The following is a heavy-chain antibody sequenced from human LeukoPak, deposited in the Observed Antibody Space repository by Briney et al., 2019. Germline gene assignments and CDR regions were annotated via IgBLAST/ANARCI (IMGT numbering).Heavy chain of an antibody. CDR3: ARGGIITSYAFEI. J-gene: IGHJ3*02. CDR1: GFTFSTYA. D-gene: IGHD1-26*01. Sequence: GGSLRLSCAASGFTFSTYAISWVRQAPGKGLEWVSCISSTSNYIFYADSVRGRFTISRDNAKNSLYLQMDSLRAEDTVVYYCARGGIITSYAFEIWGQGAMVTVSS. CDR2: ISSTSNYI. V-gene: IGHV3-21*01.